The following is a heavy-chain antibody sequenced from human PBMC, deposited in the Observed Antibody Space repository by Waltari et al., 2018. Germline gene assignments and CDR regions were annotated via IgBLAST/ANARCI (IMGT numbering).Heavy chain of an antibody. CDR1: GFTFSSYA. J-gene: IGHJ4*02. Sequence: EVQLLESGGGLVQPGGSLRLSCAASGFTFSSYAMSWVRQAPGKGLEWVSAISGSGGRTYYADAVKGRFTISRDNSKNTLYLQMNSLRAEDTAVYYCAKDASYSGSYYDYWGQGTLVTVSS. D-gene: IGHD1-26*01. CDR2: ISGSGGRT. V-gene: IGHV3-23*01. CDR3: AKDASYSGSYYDY.